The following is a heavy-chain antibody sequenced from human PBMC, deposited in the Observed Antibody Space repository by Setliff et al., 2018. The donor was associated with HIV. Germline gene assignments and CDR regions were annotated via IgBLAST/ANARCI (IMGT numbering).Heavy chain of an antibody. D-gene: IGHD3-3*01. CDR3: ASNGFWSGYSTILDY. CDR2: ISSSGSTI. Sequence: PGGSLRLSCAASGFRFNIYYMSWIRQAPGKGLEWVSYISSSGSTIYYADSVKGRFTISRDNAKNSLYLQMNSLRAEDTAVYYCASNGFWSGYSTILDYWGQGTLVTVSS. CDR1: GFRFNIYY. V-gene: IGHV3-11*01. J-gene: IGHJ4*02.